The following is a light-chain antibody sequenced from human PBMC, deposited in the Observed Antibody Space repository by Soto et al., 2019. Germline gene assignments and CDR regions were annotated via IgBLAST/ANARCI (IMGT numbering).Light chain of an antibody. J-gene: IGKJ3*01. CDR3: QQYGSSPFT. CDR2: DAS. CDR1: QSVSDY. V-gene: IGKV3-11*01. Sequence: EIVLTQSPATLSLSPGERATLSCRASQSVSDYLAWYQQKPGQAPRLLIYDASNRATGIPARFSGSGFGTDFTLTISSLEPEDFAVYYCQQYGSSPFTFGPGTKVDIK.